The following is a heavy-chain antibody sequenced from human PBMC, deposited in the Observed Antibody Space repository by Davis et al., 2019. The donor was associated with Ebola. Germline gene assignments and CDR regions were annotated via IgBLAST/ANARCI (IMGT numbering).Heavy chain of an antibody. CDR3: SNEDY. V-gene: IGHV4-39*01. Sequence: WVRQAPGKGLEWIGSIYYSGSTYYNPSLKSRVTISVDTSKNQFSLKLNSVTAADTAVYYCSNEDYWGQGTLVTVSS. D-gene: IGHD4-11*01. J-gene: IGHJ4*02. CDR2: IYYSGST.